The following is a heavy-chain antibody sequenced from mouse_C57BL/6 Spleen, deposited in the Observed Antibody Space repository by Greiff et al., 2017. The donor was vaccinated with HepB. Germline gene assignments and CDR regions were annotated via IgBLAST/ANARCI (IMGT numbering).Heavy chain of an antibody. CDR1: GYSFTGYF. V-gene: IGHV1-20*01. CDR3: AYSNYGFAY. D-gene: IGHD2-5*01. CDR2: INPYNGDT. Sequence: EVKLMESGPELVKPGDSVKISCKASGYSFTGYFMNWVMQSHGKSLEWIGRINPYNGDTFYNQKFKGKATLTVDKSSSTAHMELRSLTSEDSAVYYCAYSNYGFAYWGQGTLVTVSA. J-gene: IGHJ3*01.